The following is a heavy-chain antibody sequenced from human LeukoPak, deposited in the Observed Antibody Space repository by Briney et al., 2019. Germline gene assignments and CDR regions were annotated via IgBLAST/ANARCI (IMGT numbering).Heavy chain of an antibody. CDR3: ARRPGIAAANNWFDP. D-gene: IGHD6-13*01. J-gene: IGHJ5*02. V-gene: IGHV4-34*01. Sequence: SETLSLTCAVYGGSFSGYYWSWIRQPPGKGLEWIGEINHSGSTNYNPSLKSRVTISVDTSKNQFSLKLSSVTAADTAVYYCARRPGIAAANNWFDPWGQGTLVTVSS. CDR1: GGSFSGYY. CDR2: INHSGST.